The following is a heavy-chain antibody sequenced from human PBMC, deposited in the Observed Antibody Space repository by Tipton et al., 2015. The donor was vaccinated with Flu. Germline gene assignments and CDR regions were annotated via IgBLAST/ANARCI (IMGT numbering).Heavy chain of an antibody. Sequence: GSLRLSCAASGFTFSSYWMSWVRQAPGKGLEWVANIKQDGSEKYYVDSVKGRFTISRDNAKNSLYLQMNSLRAEDTALYYCARGGLAGVRGENAFDIWGQGTMVTVSS. CDR2: IKQDGSEK. J-gene: IGHJ3*02. CDR1: GFTFSSYW. CDR3: ARGGLAGVRGENAFDI. V-gene: IGHV3-7*01. D-gene: IGHD3-10*01.